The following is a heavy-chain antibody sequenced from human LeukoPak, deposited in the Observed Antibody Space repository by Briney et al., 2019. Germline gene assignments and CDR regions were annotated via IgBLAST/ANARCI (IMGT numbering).Heavy chain of an antibody. CDR3: ARWGYGGTPLDY. D-gene: IGHD3-16*01. Sequence: ASVKVSCKASGYTFTSYYMRWVRQAPGQGLEWMGIINPSGGSTSYAQKFQGRVTMTRDTSTSTVYMELSSLRSEDTAVYYCARWGYGGTPLDYWGQGTLVTVSS. CDR1: GYTFTSYY. J-gene: IGHJ4*02. V-gene: IGHV1-46*01. CDR2: INPSGGST.